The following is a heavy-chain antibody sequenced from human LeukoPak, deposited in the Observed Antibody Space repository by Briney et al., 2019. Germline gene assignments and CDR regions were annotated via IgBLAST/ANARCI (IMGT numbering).Heavy chain of an antibody. CDR2: ISYDGSNK. CDR3: ATYRQVLLPFES. CDR1: GFILSSYA. V-gene: IGHV3-30*04. J-gene: IGHJ4*02. D-gene: IGHD2-8*02. Sequence: GGSLRLSCAASGFILSSYAMHWVRQTPGKVLEWLAVISYDGSNKYYADSVKGRFTISRDNSKNTLYLQMNSLRAEDTAIYYCATYRQVLLPFESWGQGTLVTVSS.